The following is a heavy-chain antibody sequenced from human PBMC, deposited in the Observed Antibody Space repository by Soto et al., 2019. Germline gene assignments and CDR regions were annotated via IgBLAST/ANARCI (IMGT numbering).Heavy chain of an antibody. D-gene: IGHD5-12*01. CDR1: GYDFARTW. CDR2: VYPGDSET. V-gene: IGHV5-51*01. CDR3: ARLVGAYDSYFDH. Sequence: GESLKISCKASGYDFARTWIGWVRQLPGKGLDWLGIVYPGDSETRYSPSFRGQVTFSVDMSISTAYLQWSSLKTSDIAIYYCARLVGAYDSYFDHWGQGTRVTVSS. J-gene: IGHJ4*02.